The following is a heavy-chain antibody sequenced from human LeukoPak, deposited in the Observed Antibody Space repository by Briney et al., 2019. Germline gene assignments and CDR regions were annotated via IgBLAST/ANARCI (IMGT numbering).Heavy chain of an antibody. V-gene: IGHV4-39*01. CDR3: ARHKMVRGIGYYYYMDV. J-gene: IGHJ6*03. Sequence: SETLSLTCAVYGGSISSSSYYWGWIRQPPGKGLEWIGSIYYSGSTYYNPSLKSRVTISVDTSKNQFSLKLSSVTAADTAVFYCARHKMVRGIGYYYYMDVWGKGTTVTISS. D-gene: IGHD3-10*01. CDR1: GGSISSSSYY. CDR2: IYYSGST.